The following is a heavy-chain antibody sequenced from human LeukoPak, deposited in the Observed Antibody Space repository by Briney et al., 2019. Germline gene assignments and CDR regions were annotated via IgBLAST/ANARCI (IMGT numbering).Heavy chain of an antibody. CDR2: ISSSGSTI. J-gene: IGHJ4*02. CDR3: AKDPDCTSGVCYTFFDY. CDR1: GFTFSSYE. D-gene: IGHD2-8*01. Sequence: GGSLRLSCAASGFTFSSYEMNWVRQAPGKGLEWVSYISSSGSTIYYADSVKGRFTISRDSSKNTLYLQMNSLRAEDTAVYYCAKDPDCTSGVCYTFFDYWGQGTLVTVSS. V-gene: IGHV3-48*03.